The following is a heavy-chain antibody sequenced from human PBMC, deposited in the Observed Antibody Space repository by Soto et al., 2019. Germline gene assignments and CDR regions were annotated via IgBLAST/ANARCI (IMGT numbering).Heavy chain of an antibody. J-gene: IGHJ5*02. CDR3: ATVDRSVALVGWFDP. V-gene: IGHV1-69*01. D-gene: IGHD2-15*01. Sequence: QVNLVQSGAEVKKPGSSVKVSCKLSGGTFSSYVIIWVRQAPGQGLEWMGGIIPVSGTANYAQKFQGRVTISADAATNTAYMELSSPRFDDTAVYYCATVDRSVALVGWFDPWGQGTLVTVSS. CDR2: IIPVSGTA. CDR1: GGTFSSYV.